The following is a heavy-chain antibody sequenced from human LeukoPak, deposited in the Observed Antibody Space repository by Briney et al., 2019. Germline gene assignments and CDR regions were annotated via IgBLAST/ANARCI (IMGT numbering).Heavy chain of an antibody. CDR3: ARVGDIDAFDI. J-gene: IGHJ3*02. V-gene: IGHV3-21*01. Sequence: GGSLRLSCAASGFTFNTYSMSWVRQAPGKGLEWVSSISTSSSYIYSADSVKGRFTISRDNSKNTLFLQMGSLRAEDMAVYYCARVGDIDAFDIWGQGTMVTVSS. CDR2: ISTSSSYI. D-gene: IGHD4-17*01. CDR1: GFTFNTYS.